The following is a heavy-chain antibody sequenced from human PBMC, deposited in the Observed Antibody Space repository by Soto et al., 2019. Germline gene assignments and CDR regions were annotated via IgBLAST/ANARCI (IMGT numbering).Heavy chain of an antibody. CDR2: IYYSGST. Sequence: PSETLSLTCTVSGGSISSYYWSWIRQPPGKGLEWIGYIYYSGSTNYNPSLKSRVTISVDTSKNQFSLKLSSVTAADTAVYYCARDRRGSKAVAGTLKDYFDYWGQGTPVTVSS. CDR3: ARDRRGSKAVAGTLKDYFDY. J-gene: IGHJ4*02. D-gene: IGHD6-19*01. V-gene: IGHV4-59*01. CDR1: GGSISSYY.